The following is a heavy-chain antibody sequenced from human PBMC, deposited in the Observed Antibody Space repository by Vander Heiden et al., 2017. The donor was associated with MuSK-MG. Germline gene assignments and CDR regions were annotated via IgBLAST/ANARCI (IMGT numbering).Heavy chain of an antibody. J-gene: IGHJ4*02. D-gene: IGHD3-3*01. V-gene: IGHV3-23*01. CDR3: AKGWEDYDFWSGYPTYYFDY. Sequence: EVQLLESGGGLVQPGGSLRLSCAASGFTFSSYAMSWVRQAPGKGLEWVSAISGSGGSTYYADSVKGRFTISRDNSKNTLYLQMNSLRAEDTAVYYCAKGWEDYDFWSGYPTYYFDYWGQGTLVTVSS. CDR1: GFTFSSYA. CDR2: ISGSGGST.